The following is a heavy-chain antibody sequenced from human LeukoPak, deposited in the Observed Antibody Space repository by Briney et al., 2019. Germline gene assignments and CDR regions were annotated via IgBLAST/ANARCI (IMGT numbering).Heavy chain of an antibody. Sequence: GGSLRLSCAASGFIFSSYWMSWVRQAPGKGLEWVAKIKQDGSEKYYVDSVKGRFTISRDNAKNSLYLQMNSLSAEDTAVYYCARGLAEWLLLPYFDYWGQGTLVTVSS. D-gene: IGHD3-22*01. CDR2: IKQDGSEK. J-gene: IGHJ4*02. CDR3: ARGLAEWLLLPYFDY. V-gene: IGHV3-7*01. CDR1: GFIFSSYW.